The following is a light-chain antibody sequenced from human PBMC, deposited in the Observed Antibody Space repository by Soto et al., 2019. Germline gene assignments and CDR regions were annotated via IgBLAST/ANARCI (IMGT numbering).Light chain of an antibody. CDR3: LQDYTYPWT. J-gene: IGKJ1*01. CDR2: AAS. V-gene: IGKV1-6*01. Sequence: AIQMTQSPSSLSASVGDRVTITCRPSQAIRVDLAWYQQKPGKAPKLLIYAASSLHSGVPSRFSGSGSGTDFTLTISSLQPEDFATYYCLQDYTYPWTFGQGTKVEI. CDR1: QAIRVD.